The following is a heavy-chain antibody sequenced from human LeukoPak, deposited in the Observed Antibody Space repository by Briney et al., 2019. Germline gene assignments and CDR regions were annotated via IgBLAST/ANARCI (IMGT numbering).Heavy chain of an antibody. D-gene: IGHD6-19*01. J-gene: IGHJ4*02. CDR3: ARVQGGGYRTADY. V-gene: IGHV3-30*04. CDR1: GFTFSNYI. Sequence: GGSLRLSCAASGFTFSNYIMHWVRQAPGKGLDWVAVIIENGSNQYYADSVKGRFTISRDNSKNTLFLQMNGLRGEDTAMYYCARVQGGGYRTADYWGQGTLVTVSS. CDR2: IIENGSNQ.